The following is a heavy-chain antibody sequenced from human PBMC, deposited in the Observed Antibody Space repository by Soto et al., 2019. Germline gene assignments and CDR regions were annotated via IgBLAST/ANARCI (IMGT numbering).Heavy chain of an antibody. D-gene: IGHD3-3*01. Sequence: GGSLRLSCAASGFTFSSYSMNWVRQAPGKGLEWVSSISSSSSYIYYADSVKGRFTISRDNAKNSLYLQMNSLRAEDTAVYYCARGNSGFLEWSFDYWGQGTLVTVSS. V-gene: IGHV3-21*01. CDR1: GFTFSSYS. CDR3: ARGNSGFLEWSFDY. J-gene: IGHJ4*02. CDR2: ISSSSSYI.